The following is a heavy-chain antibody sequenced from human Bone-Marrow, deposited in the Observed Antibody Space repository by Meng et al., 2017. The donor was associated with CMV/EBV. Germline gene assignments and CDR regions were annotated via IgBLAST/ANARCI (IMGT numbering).Heavy chain of an antibody. CDR2: IEHSGST. CDR3: ARNGPTYCSSTSCSLDPFDY. D-gene: IGHD2-2*01. J-gene: IGHJ4*02. Sequence: SETLSLTCAVYGGSFSAYHWSWIRQPPGKGLEWIGEIEHSGSTNYHPSIKSRVTISVDTSKNQFPLKLSTVTAADTAVYYCARNGPTYCSSTSCSLDPFDYWGQGTLVTVSS. CDR1: GGSFSAYH. V-gene: IGHV4-34*01.